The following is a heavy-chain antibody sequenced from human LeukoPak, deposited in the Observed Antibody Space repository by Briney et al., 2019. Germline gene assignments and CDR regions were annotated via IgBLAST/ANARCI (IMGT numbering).Heavy chain of an antibody. D-gene: IGHD5-18*01. Sequence: GASVKVSCKSSGGSFSIYGISWVRHAPGQGLEWVGGFIPMLGRSNYAQKFQGRVTISTDESTSTAYMEMSSLRSEDTAVYYCAREDHTANNWFDPWGQGTLVTVSS. V-gene: IGHV1-69*05. J-gene: IGHJ5*02. CDR2: FIPMLGRS. CDR3: AREDHTANNWFDP. CDR1: GGSFSIYG.